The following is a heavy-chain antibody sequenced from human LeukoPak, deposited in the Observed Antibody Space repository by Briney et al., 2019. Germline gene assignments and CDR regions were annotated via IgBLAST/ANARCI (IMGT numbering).Heavy chain of an antibody. CDR3: ARGRTSVLIMIDLYSRRYRAFDI. Sequence: ASVKVSCKASGYTFTGYYMHWVRQAPGQGLEWMGWISAYNGSTNYAQKLQGRVTMTTDTSTSTAYMELRRLRSDDTAVYYCARGRTSVLIMIDLYSRRYRAFDIWGQGTMVTASS. J-gene: IGHJ3*02. V-gene: IGHV1-18*04. CDR1: GYTFTGYY. D-gene: IGHD3-16*01. CDR2: ISAYNGST.